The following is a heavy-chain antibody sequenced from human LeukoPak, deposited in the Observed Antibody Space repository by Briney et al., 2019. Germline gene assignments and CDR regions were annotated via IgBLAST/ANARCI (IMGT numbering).Heavy chain of an antibody. J-gene: IGHJ5*02. CDR3: AKDAEIAAAGHFHWFDP. D-gene: IGHD6-13*01. Sequence: GGSLRLSCAASGFTFDDYAMHWVRQAPGKGLEWVSGISWNSGSIGYADSVKGRFTISRDNAKNSLYLQMNSLRAEDTALYYCAKDAEIAAAGHFHWFDPWGQGTLVTVSS. CDR2: ISWNSGSI. CDR1: GFTFDDYA. V-gene: IGHV3-9*01.